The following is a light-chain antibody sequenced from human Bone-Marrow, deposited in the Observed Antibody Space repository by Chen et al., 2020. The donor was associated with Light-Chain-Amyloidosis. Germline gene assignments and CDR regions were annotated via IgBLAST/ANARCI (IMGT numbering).Light chain of an antibody. CDR2: DVT. J-gene: IGLJ1*01. CDR1: SSDVGGDNH. CDR3: SSYTITNTLV. V-gene: IGLV2-14*01. Sequence: QSALTQPASVSGSPGQSITISCTGTSSDVGGDNHVSWYQQHPDKAPQLMIYDVTNRPSCVPVRFSGSKSDNTASLTISGLQTEDEADYFCSSYTITNTLVFGSGTRVTVL.